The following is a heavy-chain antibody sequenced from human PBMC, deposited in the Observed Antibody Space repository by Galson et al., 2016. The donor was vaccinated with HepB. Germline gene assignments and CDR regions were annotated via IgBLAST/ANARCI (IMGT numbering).Heavy chain of an antibody. V-gene: IGHV3-23*01. Sequence: SLRLSCAASGFTFSDYAMNWVRQTPGKGLEWVSAIRGGSGTTYYLDSVKGRFTISRDDSKNTLYLQMNSLGVEDTAIYYCAKGRINIDQDFDYWGQGTLVTVSS. CDR1: GFTFSDYA. CDR2: IRGGSGTT. CDR3: AKGRINIDQDFDY. D-gene: IGHD2-15*01. J-gene: IGHJ4*02.